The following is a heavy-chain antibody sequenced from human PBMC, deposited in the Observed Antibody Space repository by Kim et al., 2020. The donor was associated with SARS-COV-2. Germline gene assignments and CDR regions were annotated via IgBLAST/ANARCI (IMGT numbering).Heavy chain of an antibody. J-gene: IGHJ4*02. CDR2: VKQDGSEK. CDR3: ARDLLGAVAGTSGY. V-gene: IGHV3-7*01. D-gene: IGHD6-19*01. CDR1: GFTFSSYW. Sequence: GGSLRLSCAASGFTFSSYWMSWVRQVPGKGLEWVANVKQDGSEKYYVDSVKGRFTISRDNAKNSLYLQMSSLRAEDTAVYYCARDLLGAVAGTSGYWGQGTLVTVSS.